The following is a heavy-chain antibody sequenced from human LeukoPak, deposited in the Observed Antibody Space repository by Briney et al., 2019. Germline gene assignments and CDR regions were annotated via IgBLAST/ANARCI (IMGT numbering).Heavy chain of an antibody. V-gene: IGHV3-23*01. CDR1: GFTFSSYA. Sequence: GGSLRLSCAASGFTFSSYAMSWVRQAPGKGLEWVSAISGSGGSTYYADSVKGRFTISRDNSKRTLYLQMNSLRVDDTAVYYCAKDMAVAGTGIDYWGQGTLVTVSS. CDR3: AKDMAVAGTGIDY. CDR2: ISGSGGST. D-gene: IGHD6-19*01. J-gene: IGHJ4*02.